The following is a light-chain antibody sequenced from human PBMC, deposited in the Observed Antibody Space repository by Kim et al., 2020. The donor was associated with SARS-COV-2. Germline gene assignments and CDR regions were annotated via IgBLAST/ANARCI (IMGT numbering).Light chain of an antibody. CDR2: DKN. CDR3: NSRDSSGNHYV. Sequence: SSELTQDPAVSVALGQTVRITCQGDSLRSYYASWYQQKPGQAPVLVIYDKNNRPAGSPDRFSGSSSGNTAAVTINGAQAEDEADYYCNSRDSSGNHYVFGTGTKVNVL. V-gene: IGLV3-19*01. CDR1: SLRSYY. J-gene: IGLJ1*01.